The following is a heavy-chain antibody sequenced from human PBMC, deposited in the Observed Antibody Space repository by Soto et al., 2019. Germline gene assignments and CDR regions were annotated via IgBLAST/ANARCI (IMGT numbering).Heavy chain of an antibody. CDR1: GGSISSSSYY. J-gene: IGHJ3*02. Sequence: SETLSLTCSVSGGSISSSSYYWGWIRQPPGKGLEWIASIYYKGSTYYNPSLKSRVTISVDTSKNQFSLKLSSVTAADTAVYYCARHVFSKGAFDIWGQGTMVTVSS. D-gene: IGHD2-2*01. V-gene: IGHV4-39*01. CDR3: ARHVFSKGAFDI. CDR2: IYYKGST.